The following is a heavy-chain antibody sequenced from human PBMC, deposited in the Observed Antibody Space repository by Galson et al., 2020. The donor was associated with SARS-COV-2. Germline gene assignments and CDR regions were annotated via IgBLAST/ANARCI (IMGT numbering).Heavy chain of an antibody. CDR1: GYTFTSYG. D-gene: IGHD3-3*01. Sequence: ASVKVSCKASGYTFTSYGISWVRQAPGQGLEWMGWISAYNGNTNYAQKLQGRVTMTTDTSTSTAYMELRSLRSDDTAVYYCARDYDFWSGYYIHPVFDYWGQGTLVTVSS. CDR3: ARDYDFWSGYYIHPVFDY. J-gene: IGHJ4*02. CDR2: ISAYNGNT. V-gene: IGHV1-18*01.